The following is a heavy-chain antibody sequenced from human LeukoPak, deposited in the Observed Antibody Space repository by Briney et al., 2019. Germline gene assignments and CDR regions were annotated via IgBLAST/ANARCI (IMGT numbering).Heavy chain of an antibody. CDR1: GFTFSSYW. Sequence: GGSLRLSCEASGFTFSSYWMHWVRQAPGKGLEWVAFIRYDGSNKYYADSVKGRFTISRDNSKNTLYLQMNNLKSEDTAVYYCITDVPDSSAYPFDYWGQGTLVTVSS. V-gene: IGHV3-30*02. D-gene: IGHD3-22*01. CDR2: IRYDGSNK. CDR3: ITDVPDSSAYPFDY. J-gene: IGHJ4*02.